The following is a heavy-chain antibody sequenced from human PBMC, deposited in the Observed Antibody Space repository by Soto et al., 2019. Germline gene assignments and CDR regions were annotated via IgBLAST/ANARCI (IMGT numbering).Heavy chain of an antibody. CDR3: AKDLAYCSSTSCPRDYYYYGMDV. J-gene: IGHJ6*02. Sequence: RKGLEWVSAISGSGGSTYYADSVKGRFTISRDNSKNTLYLQMNSLRAEDTAVYYCAKDLAYCSSTSCPRDYYYYGMDVWGQGTTVTVSS. D-gene: IGHD2-2*01. V-gene: IGHV3-23*01. CDR2: ISGSGGST.